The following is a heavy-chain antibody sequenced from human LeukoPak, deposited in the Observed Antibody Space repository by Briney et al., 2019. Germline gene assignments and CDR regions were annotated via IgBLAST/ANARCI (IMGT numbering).Heavy chain of an antibody. CDR2: INHSGST. CDR3: ASVYGSGSYYMDV. D-gene: IGHD3-10*01. J-gene: IGHJ6*03. Sequence: MPSETLSLTCAVYGGSFSGYYWSWIRQPPGKGLEWIGEINHSGSTNYHPSLKSRVTISVDTSKNQFSLKLSSVTAADTAVYYCASVYGSGSYYMDVWGKGTTVTISS. V-gene: IGHV4-34*01. CDR1: GGSFSGYY.